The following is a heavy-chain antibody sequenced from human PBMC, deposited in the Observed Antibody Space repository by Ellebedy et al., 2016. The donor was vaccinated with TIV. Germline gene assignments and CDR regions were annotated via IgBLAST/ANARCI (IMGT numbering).Heavy chain of an antibody. CDR1: GFTFSSYA. Sequence: GGSLRLXXAASGFTFSSYAMSWVRQAPGKGLEWVSIVSDSGDHTFYADSVKGRFTISRDNSKNTLYVQMNSLRADDTAVYYCAKGGSRVVGATRQIDYWGQGTLVTVSS. CDR2: VSDSGDHT. J-gene: IGHJ4*02. D-gene: IGHD1-26*01. CDR3: AKGGSRVVGATRQIDY. V-gene: IGHV3-23*01.